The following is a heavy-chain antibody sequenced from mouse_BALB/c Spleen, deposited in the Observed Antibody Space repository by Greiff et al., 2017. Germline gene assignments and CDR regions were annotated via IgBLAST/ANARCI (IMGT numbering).Heavy chain of an antibody. V-gene: IGHV5-6*02. J-gene: IGHJ4*01. CDR2: ISSGGSYT. CDR3: ARLGDYFMDY. D-gene: IGHD1-1*01. CDR1: GFTFSSYG. Sequence: DVKLVESGGDLVKPGGSLKLSCAASGFTFSSYGMSWVRQTPDKRLEWVATISSGGSYTYYPDSVKGRFTISRDNAKNTLYLQMSSLKSEDTAMYYCARLGDYFMDYWGQGTSVTVSS.